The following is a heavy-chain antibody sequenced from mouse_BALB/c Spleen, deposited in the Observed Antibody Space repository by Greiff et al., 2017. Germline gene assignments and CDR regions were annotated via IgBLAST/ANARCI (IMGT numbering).Heavy chain of an antibody. V-gene: IGHV4-1*02. CDR1: GFDFSRYW. CDR3: ARPGYCYGSSY. D-gene: IGHD1-1*01. J-gene: IGHJ2*01. Sequence: EVQLVESGGGLVQPGGSLKLSCAASGFDFSRYWMSWVRQAPGKGLEWIGEINPDSSTINYTPSLKDKFIISRDNAKNTLYLQMSKVRSADTALYYCARPGYCYGSSYWGQGTTLTVSS. CDR2: INPDSSTI.